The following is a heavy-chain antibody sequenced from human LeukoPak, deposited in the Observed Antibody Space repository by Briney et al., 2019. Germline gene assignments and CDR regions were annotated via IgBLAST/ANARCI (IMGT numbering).Heavy chain of an antibody. CDR3: ARDGTYTDYDPDFDI. CDR1: GXTFSRFW. V-gene: IGHV3-7*04. CDR2: IKQDGSEK. Sequence: GGSLRLSCAASGXTFSRFWMSWVRQAPGKGLEWVANIKQDGSEKYYVDSVKGRFTISRDNAKNSLYLQMNSLRAEDTAVFYCARDGTYTDYDPDFDIWGQGTLVTVSS. D-gene: IGHD5-12*01. J-gene: IGHJ4*02.